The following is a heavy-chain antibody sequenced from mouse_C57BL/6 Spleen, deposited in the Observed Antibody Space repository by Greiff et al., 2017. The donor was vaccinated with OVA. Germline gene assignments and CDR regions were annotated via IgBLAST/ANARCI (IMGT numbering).Heavy chain of an antibody. J-gene: IGHJ4*01. Sequence: QVQLQQPGAELVRPGTSVKLSCKASGYTFTSYWMHWVKQRPGQGLEWIGVIDPSDSYTNYNQKFKGKATLTVDTSSSTAYMQLSSLTSEDSAVYYCAREEGNYAMDYWGQGTSVTVSS. CDR3: AREEGNYAMDY. CDR1: GYTFTSYW. V-gene: IGHV1-59*01. CDR2: IDPSDSYT.